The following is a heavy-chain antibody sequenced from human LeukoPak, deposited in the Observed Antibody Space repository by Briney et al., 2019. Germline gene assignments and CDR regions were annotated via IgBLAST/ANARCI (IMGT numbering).Heavy chain of an antibody. CDR1: GGSLTDGDYY. CDR2: T. Sequence: SETLSLTCTVSGGSLTDGDYYWGWVRQPPGTGLQWIATTNEGASLTSRVTISLDTSKNQFFLRLTSVTAADTAVYYCVRILGRYQEGMDVWAPGITVTVSS. CDR3: VRILGRYQEGMDV. D-gene: IGHD1-26*01. J-gene: IGHJ6*02. V-gene: IGHV4-61*08.